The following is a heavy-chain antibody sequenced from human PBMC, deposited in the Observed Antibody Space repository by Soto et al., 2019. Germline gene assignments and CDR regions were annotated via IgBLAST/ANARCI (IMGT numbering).Heavy chain of an antibody. V-gene: IGHV1-2*04. Sequence: ASVKVSCKASGYTFTGYYMHWVRQAPGQGLEWMGWINPNSGGTNYAQKFQGWVTMTRDTSISTAYMELSRLRSDDTAVYYCARDRHPLGDYAFDIWGQGTMVTVSS. CDR1: GYTFTGYY. J-gene: IGHJ3*02. CDR3: ARDRHPLGDYAFDI. D-gene: IGHD2-21*02. CDR2: INPNSGGT.